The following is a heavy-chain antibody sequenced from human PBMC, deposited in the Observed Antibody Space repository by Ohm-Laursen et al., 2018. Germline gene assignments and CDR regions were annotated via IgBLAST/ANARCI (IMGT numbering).Heavy chain of an antibody. CDR2: IDDNGNT. Sequence: SDTLSLTCTVSGDSISGRYWSWIRQPPGQGLEWIGNIDDNGNTNYNPSLQSRVTISINTSKSQFSLQLSFVTAADTAVYHCAGAPNLYYFDYWGQGTLVTVSS. J-gene: IGHJ4*02. D-gene: IGHD1-26*01. CDR1: GDSISGRY. V-gene: IGHV4-59*08. CDR3: AGAPNLYYFDY.